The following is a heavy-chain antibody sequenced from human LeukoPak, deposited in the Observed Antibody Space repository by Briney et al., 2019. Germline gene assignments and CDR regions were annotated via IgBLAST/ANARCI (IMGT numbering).Heavy chain of an antibody. J-gene: IGHJ1*01. CDR3: AKDAQRGFDYSNSLQN. CDR2: IWSDGSDK. V-gene: IGHV3-33*06. CDR1: GFTFNDYY. Sequence: PGGSLRLSCAASGFTFNDYYMSWIRQTPGAGLEWGAVIWSDGSDKYYAKSVKGRFTISRDNSKNSLFLQMNSLRAEDTAVYYCAKDAQRGFDYSNSLQNWGQGILVTVSS. D-gene: IGHD4-11*01.